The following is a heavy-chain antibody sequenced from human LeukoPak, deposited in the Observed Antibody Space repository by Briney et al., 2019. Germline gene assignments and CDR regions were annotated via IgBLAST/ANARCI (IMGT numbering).Heavy chain of an antibody. CDR1: GYTFSSYG. J-gene: IGHJ5*02. Sequence: ASVKVSCKASGYTFSSYGISWVRQAPGQGLEWMGWISGYNGNTNYAQKLQGRVTMTTDTSTSTAYMELRSLTSDDTAVYYCAGGHQNIVVVPAAPSNWFDPWGQGTLVTVSS. CDR2: ISGYNGNT. CDR3: AGGHQNIVVVPAAPSNWFDP. D-gene: IGHD2-2*01. V-gene: IGHV1-18*01.